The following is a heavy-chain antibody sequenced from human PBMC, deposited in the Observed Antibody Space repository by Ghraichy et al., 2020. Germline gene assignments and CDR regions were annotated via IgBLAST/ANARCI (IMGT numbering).Heavy chain of an antibody. V-gene: IGHV4-59*01. J-gene: IGHJ6*03. D-gene: IGHD5-24*01. Sequence: SETLSLTCTVSGGSISNYYWTSIRQPPGKGLEWIGYMYYTGSTNKNPSLKRRVTISLDTSKNKFFLNMSSVTSADTAVYYCARAMGYFYMDVWGKGTTVTVSS. CDR2: MYYTGST. CDR1: GGSISNYY. CDR3: ARAMGYFYMDV.